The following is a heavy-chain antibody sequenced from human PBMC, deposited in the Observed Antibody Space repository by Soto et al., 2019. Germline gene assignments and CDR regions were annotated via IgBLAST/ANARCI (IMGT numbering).Heavy chain of an antibody. V-gene: IGHV3-9*01. CDR1: GFKFGDYA. CDR2: VSWNSEIV. D-gene: IGHD2-15*01. J-gene: IGHJ6*02. CDR3: AKDRGPCSGNKCSSLYYYYGMDV. Sequence: LRLSCEASGFKFGDYAMHWVRQAPGNGLEWVSGVSWNSEIVGYADSVKGRFTISRDNAKNSLYLEMNSLRTEDTALYYCAKDRGPCSGNKCSSLYYYYGMDVWGQGTTVTVSS.